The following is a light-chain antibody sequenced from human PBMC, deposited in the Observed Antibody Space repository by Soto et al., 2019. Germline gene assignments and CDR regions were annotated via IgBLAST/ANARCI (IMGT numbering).Light chain of an antibody. J-gene: IGKJ1*01. CDR2: DAS. Sequence: EIVMTHSPVTLSVSPWERATLSGRASESVGSNLAWYQQKPGQPPRLLIYDASMRETGVPPRFSGSGSGTEFTLTISNLQSEDFAIYFCQKFNKWPWTFGQGTKVDIK. V-gene: IGKV3-15*01. CDR1: ESVGSN. CDR3: QKFNKWPWT.